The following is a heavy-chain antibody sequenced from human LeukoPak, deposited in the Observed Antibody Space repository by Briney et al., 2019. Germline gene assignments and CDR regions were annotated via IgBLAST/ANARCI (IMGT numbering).Heavy chain of an antibody. CDR2: IYYSGST. CDR1: GGSISSYY. V-gene: IGHV4-59*01. CDR3: ARVGTSLGTYNWFDP. J-gene: IGHJ5*02. D-gene: IGHD2-2*01. Sequence: SETLSLTCTVSGGSISSYYWSWIRQPPGKGLEWMGYIYYSGSTNYNPSLKSRVTISVDTSKNQSSLKLSSVTAADTAVYYCARVGTSLGTYNWFDPWGQGTLVTVSS.